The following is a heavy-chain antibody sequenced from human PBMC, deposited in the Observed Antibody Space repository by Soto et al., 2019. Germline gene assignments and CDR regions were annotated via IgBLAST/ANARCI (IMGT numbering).Heavy chain of an antibody. CDR3: AREYCSGGSCYRGNWFAP. CDR1: GGTFSSYT. Sequence: QVQLVQSGAEVKKPGSSVKVSCKASGGTFSSYTISWVRQAPGQGLEWMGRIIPILGIANYAQKFQGRVTITADKSTSTAYMELSSLRSEDTAVYYCAREYCSGGSCYRGNWFAPWGQGTLVTVSS. V-gene: IGHV1-69*04. CDR2: IIPILGIA. J-gene: IGHJ5*02. D-gene: IGHD2-15*01.